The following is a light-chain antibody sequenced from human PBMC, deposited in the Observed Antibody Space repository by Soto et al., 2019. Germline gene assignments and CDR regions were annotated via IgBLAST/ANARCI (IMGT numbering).Light chain of an antibody. Sequence: DMVMTQSPLSLGVTPGEPSSISFRSSQSLLYSDGDNYLDWYLQKPGQSPQLLIYLASNRASGVPARFSGSGSGTYFTLKISRVEAEDVGLYYCMQALQTPNTFGQGTRLEIK. CDR3: MQALQTPNT. CDR2: LAS. V-gene: IGKV2-28*01. J-gene: IGKJ5*01. CDR1: QSLLYSDGDNY.